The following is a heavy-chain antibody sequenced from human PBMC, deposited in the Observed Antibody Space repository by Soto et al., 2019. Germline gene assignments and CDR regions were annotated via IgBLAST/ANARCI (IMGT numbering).Heavy chain of an antibody. CDR2: IYRGGST. CDR3: ARAGEYCSGGTCYYDAFDL. CDR1: GLTVSSNY. D-gene: IGHD2-15*01. Sequence: GGSLRLSCAASGLTVSSNYMSWVRQAPGKGLEWVSIIYRGGSTYYADSVKGRFSISRHNSKNTLYLQMNSLRAEDTDVYYCARAGEYCSGGTCYYDAFDLWGQGTMVTVSS. J-gene: IGHJ3*01. V-gene: IGHV3-53*04.